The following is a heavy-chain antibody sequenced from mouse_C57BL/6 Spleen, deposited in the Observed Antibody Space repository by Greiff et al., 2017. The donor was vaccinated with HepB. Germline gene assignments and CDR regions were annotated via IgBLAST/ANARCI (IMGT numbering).Heavy chain of an antibody. J-gene: IGHJ2*01. CDR1: GYTFTSYW. V-gene: IGHV1-55*01. Sequence: VQLQQPGAELVKPGASVKMSCKASGYTFTSYWITWVKQRPGQGLEWIGDIYPGSGSTNYNEKFKSKATLTVDTSSSTAYMQLSSLTSEDSAVYYCAREEKIYYGNFYYFDYWGQGTTLTVSS. CDR3: AREEKIYYGNFYYFDY. CDR2: IYPGSGST. D-gene: IGHD2-1*01.